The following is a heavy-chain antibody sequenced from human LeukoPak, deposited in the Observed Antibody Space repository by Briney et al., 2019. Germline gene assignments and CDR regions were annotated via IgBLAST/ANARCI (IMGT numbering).Heavy chain of an antibody. CDR3: ARVWFGALDY. CDR1: GGTFSSYA. V-gene: IGHV1-8*03. D-gene: IGHD3-10*01. CDR2: MNPNSGNT. Sequence: ASVKVSCKASGGTFSSYAISWVRQAPGQGLEWMGWMNPNSGNTGYAQKFQGRVTITRNTSISTAYMELSSLRSEDTAVYYCARVWFGALDYWGQGTLVTVSS. J-gene: IGHJ4*02.